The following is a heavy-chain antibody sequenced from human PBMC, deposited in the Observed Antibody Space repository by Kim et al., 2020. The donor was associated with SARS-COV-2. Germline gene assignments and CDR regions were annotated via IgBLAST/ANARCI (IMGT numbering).Heavy chain of an antibody. Sequence: SETLSLTCTVSGGSISSYYWSWIRQPPGKGLEWIGYIYYSGSNNYNPSLESRVTISVDTYKNKFSLKLSSVTAADTAGYYCARASAGIAAAGSTFDYWGHGTLLTVSS. CDR3: ARASAGIAAAGSTFDY. CDR2: IYYSGSN. V-gene: IGHV4-59*01. D-gene: IGHD6-13*01. CDR1: GGSISSYY. J-gene: IGHJ4*01.